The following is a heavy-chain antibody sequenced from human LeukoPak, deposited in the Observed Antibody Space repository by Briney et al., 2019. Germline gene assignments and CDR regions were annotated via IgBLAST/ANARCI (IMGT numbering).Heavy chain of an antibody. V-gene: IGHV3-48*04. CDR2: ISSSSSTI. CDR3: TRDSSLGMAVAIGY. Sequence: EPGGSLRLSCAASGFTFSSYSMNWVRQAPGKGLEWVSYISSSSSTIYYADSVKGRFTISRDNAKNSLYLQMNSLRAEDTAVYYCTRDSSLGMAVAIGYWGQGTLVTVPS. CDR1: GFTFSSYS. J-gene: IGHJ4*02. D-gene: IGHD6-19*01.